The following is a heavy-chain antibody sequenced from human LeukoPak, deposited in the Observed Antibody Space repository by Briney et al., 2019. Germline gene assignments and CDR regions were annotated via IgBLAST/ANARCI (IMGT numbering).Heavy chain of an antibody. D-gene: IGHD3-9*01. CDR3: ASPTMGDYDILTGYCNVGAFDI. Sequence: PGGSLRLSCAASVFTFSSYEMNWVRQAPGKGLEWVSYISSGGSTIYYADSVKGRFTISRDNAKNSLYLQMNSMRAEDTDVYYCASPTMGDYDILTGYCNVGAFDIWGQGTMVTVSS. CDR2: ISSGGSTI. V-gene: IGHV3-48*03. CDR1: VFTFSSYE. J-gene: IGHJ3*02.